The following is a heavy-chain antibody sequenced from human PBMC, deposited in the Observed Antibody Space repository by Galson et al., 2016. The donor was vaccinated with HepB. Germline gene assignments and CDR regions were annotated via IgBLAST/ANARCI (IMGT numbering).Heavy chain of an antibody. J-gene: IGHJ5*02. D-gene: IGHD3-10*01. CDR3: APFYGSVFYSWIMFDA. V-gene: IGHV2-5*02. Sequence: PALVKPTQTLTLTCTFSGFSLGTTAVGVGWIRQPPGRALTWLALIYWDDYEHYSQSLNTRLPITKETPKNKVVITMNNMDPMDTATYYCAPFYGSVFYSWIMFDAWGQGILVIVSS. CDR2: IYWDDYE. CDR1: GFSLGTTAVG.